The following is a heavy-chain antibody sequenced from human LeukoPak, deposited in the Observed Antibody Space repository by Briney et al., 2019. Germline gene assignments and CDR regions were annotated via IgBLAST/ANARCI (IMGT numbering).Heavy chain of an antibody. CDR2: INTGSGDT. D-gene: IGHD3-22*01. Sequence: ASVKVSCKASGYTFTSYPMHWVRQAPGQTLEWMGWINTGSGDTKYSQKFQGRVTITRDTSASTAYMEVSSLRSEDTAVYYCARNYFDTSTYYPPEDYYGMDVWGQGTTVTVSS. CDR1: GYTFTSYP. J-gene: IGHJ6*02. CDR3: ARNYFDTSTYYPPEDYYGMDV. V-gene: IGHV1-3*04.